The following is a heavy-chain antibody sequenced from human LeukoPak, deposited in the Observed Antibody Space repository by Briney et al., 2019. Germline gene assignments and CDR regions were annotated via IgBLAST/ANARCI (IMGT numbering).Heavy chain of an antibody. CDR3: ARDGGRGATPNYYMDV. V-gene: IGHV1-2*02. Sequence: GASVKVSCKSSGYTFRDYFLHWVRQAPGQGLEWMGWINPNSGGTKYAQKFQGRVTMTRDTSISTAYMELSRLRSDDTAVYYCARDGGRGATPNYYMDVWGKGTTVTVSS. CDR2: INPNSGGT. CDR1: GYTFRDYF. J-gene: IGHJ6*03. D-gene: IGHD1-26*01.